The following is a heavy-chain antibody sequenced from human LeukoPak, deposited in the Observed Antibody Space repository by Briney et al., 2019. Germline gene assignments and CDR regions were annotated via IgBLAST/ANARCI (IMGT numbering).Heavy chain of an antibody. V-gene: IGHV3-53*01. CDR2: IYSDGTT. Sequence: GGSLRLSCAASGFTVSSNFMSWVRQAPGKGLEWVTVIYSDGTTYFADSVKGRFTISRDNSKNTLYLHMNSLRVEDTAVYYCARDYPPFDYWGQGTLVTVSS. J-gene: IGHJ4*02. CDR1: GFTVSSNF. CDR3: ARDYPPFDY.